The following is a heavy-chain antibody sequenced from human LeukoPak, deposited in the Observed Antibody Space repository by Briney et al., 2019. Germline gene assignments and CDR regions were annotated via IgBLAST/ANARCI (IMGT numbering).Heavy chain of an antibody. D-gene: IGHD4-17*01. CDR3: ARVLRKGPYGDGGYFYFFMDV. CDR1: GGSLSAYY. CDR2: INHSEST. J-gene: IGHJ6*03. Sequence: SETLSLTCAVYGGSLSAYYWTWIRQPPGKGLEWIGEINHSESTNYNPSLKSRVTISVDTSKNQFSLQLNSVTPEDTAVYYCARVLRKGPYGDGGYFYFFMDVWGKGTTVTVSS. V-gene: IGHV4-34*01.